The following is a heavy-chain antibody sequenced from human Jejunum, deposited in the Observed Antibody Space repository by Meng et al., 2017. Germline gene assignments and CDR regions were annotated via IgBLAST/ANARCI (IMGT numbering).Heavy chain of an antibody. CDR1: GASVSSGSSY. J-gene: IGHJ4*02. D-gene: IGHD3-3*01. V-gene: IGHV4-61*01. CDR2: IYNNGRT. CDR3: AREEWASTMVDF. Sequence: VLLQSSGPVLVMPWETLSPTCTSSGASVSSGSSYWSWIRQPPGKGLEWIGYIYNNGRTNYNPSVKSRVTISLDTSKNKFSLRLTSVTAADTAVYYCAREEWASTMVDFWGQGTLVTVSS.